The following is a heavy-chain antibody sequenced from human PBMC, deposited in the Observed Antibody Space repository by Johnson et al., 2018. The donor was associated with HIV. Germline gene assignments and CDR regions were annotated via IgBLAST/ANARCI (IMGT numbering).Heavy chain of an antibody. CDR1: GFTFSSYG. D-gene: IGHD1-26*01. CDR3: ARDLPGIYDAFDL. V-gene: IGHV3-NL1*01. CDR2: IYSDGTT. J-gene: IGHJ3*01. Sequence: QMQLVESGGGVVQPGGSLRLSCAASGFTFSSYGMHWVRQAPGKGLEWVSVIYSDGTTSFAQSVKGRFSISRDVSKNILYLQMHSLRTEDTAYYYCARDLPGIYDAFDLWGQGTKVTISS.